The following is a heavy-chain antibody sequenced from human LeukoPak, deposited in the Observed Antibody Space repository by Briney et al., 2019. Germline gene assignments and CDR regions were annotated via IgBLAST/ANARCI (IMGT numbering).Heavy chain of an antibody. V-gene: IGHV1-69*04. CDR2: IIPILGIA. D-gene: IGHD3-22*01. CDR3: ARGDYDSSGYYYPFDY. Sequence: AASVKVSCKASGGTFSSYAISWVRQAPGQGLEWMGRIIPILGIANYAQKFQGRATITADKSTSTAYMELSSLRSEDTAVYYCARGDYDSSGYYYPFDYWGQGTLVTVSS. CDR1: GGTFSSYA. J-gene: IGHJ4*02.